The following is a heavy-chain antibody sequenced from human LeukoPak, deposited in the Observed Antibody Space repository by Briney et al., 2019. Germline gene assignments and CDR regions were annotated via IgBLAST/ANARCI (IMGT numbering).Heavy chain of an antibody. CDR3: AKDGYSGYDGCYMDV. D-gene: IGHD5-12*01. CDR2: IRYDGNNK. J-gene: IGHJ6*03. Sequence: PGGSLRLSCAASGFTFSSYGMHWVRQAPGKGLEWVAFIRYDGNNKYYVDSVKGRFSISRENSNNTLHMQMNSLSIEDTAVYYCAKDGYSGYDGCYMDVWGKGTTVTVSS. CDR1: GFTFSSYG. V-gene: IGHV3-30*02.